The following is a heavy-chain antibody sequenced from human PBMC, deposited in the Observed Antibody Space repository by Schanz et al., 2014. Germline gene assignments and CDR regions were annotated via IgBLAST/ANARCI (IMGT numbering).Heavy chain of an antibody. Sequence: EVQLEERGGGVEKKGGEGRMGGAGAGEKGRRGGRGGGGGGGVKGLQWVSFIYGNVKTHYADSVEGRFTTSRDISTNTVHLQMNGLRPDDTGVYYCARRSMSGYSGYAWGYDFWGQGTPVTVSS. CDR1: GEKGRRGG. J-gene: IGHJ4*02. D-gene: IGHD3-3*01. CDR2: IYGNVKT. V-gene: IGHV3-53*05. CDR3: ARRSMSGYSGYAWGYDF.